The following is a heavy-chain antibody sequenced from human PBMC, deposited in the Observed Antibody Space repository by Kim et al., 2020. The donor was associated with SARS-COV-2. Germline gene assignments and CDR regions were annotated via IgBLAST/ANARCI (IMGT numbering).Heavy chain of an antibody. J-gene: IGHJ4*02. CDR3: ARVRGDGYNIDY. CDR2: IIPILGIA. CDR1: GGTFSSYA. V-gene: IGHV1-69*04. D-gene: IGHD5-12*01. Sequence: SVKVSCKASGGTFSSYAISWVRQAPGQGLEWMGRIIPILGIANYAQKFQGRVTITADKSTSTAYMELSSLRSEDTAVYYCARVRGDGYNIDYWGQGTLVTVSS.